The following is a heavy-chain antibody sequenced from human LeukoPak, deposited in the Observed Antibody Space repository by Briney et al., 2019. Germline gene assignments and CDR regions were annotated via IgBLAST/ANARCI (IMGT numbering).Heavy chain of an antibody. D-gene: IGHD6-19*01. CDR3: ARVRGQWLEIDY. V-gene: IGHV3-23*01. CDR1: GFTISNNY. Sequence: GGSLRLSCAASGFTISNNYMSWVRQAPGKGLEWVSAISGSGVSTYYADSVKGRFTISRDNSKNTLFLQMNSLRVEDTGIYYCARVRGQWLEIDYWGQGTLVTVSS. CDR2: ISGSGVST. J-gene: IGHJ4*02.